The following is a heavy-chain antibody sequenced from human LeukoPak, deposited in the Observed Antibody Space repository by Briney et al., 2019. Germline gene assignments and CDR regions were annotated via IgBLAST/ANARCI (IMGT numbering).Heavy chain of an antibody. CDR3: AKGWLWFGELIDY. D-gene: IGHD3-10*01. CDR1: GFAFSSYA. Sequence: GGSLRLSCAASGFAFSSYAMSWVRQAPGKGLEWVAFIRYDGSNKYYADSVKGRFTISRDNSKNTLYLQMNSLRAEDTAVYYCAKGWLWFGELIDYWGQGTLVTVSS. J-gene: IGHJ4*02. V-gene: IGHV3-30*02. CDR2: IRYDGSNK.